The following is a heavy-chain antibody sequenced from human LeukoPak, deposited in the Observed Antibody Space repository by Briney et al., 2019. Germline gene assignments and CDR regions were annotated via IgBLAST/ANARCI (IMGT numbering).Heavy chain of an antibody. CDR3: AVQITMIVVVPYFDY. CDR1: GLTFSDYY. V-gene: IGHV3-11*04. CDR2: ISGTGTTI. Sequence: GGSLRLSCAASGLTFSDYYMTWIRQAPGKGLEWVSSISGTGTTIYSADSVRGRFTVSRDNARNSLFLHMNSLRAEDTAVYYCAVQITMIVVVPYFDYWGQGTLDTVSS. D-gene: IGHD3-22*01. J-gene: IGHJ4*02.